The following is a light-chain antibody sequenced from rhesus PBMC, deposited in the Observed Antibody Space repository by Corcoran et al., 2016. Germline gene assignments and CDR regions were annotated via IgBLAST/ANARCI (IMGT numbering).Light chain of an antibody. CDR1: TSDIGGFNY. CDR2: GVN. V-gene: IGLV2S7*01. Sequence: QSVPTQPPSMSGSPGQSVTISCTGTTSDIGGFNYVSWYQHHPAKAPRLMIYGVNNRPSGVSNRFSGSKSGNTASLTISGLQTEDEADYFCSSYTASGTFVVGSGTKLTVL. CDR3: SSYTASGTFV. J-gene: IGLJ6*01.